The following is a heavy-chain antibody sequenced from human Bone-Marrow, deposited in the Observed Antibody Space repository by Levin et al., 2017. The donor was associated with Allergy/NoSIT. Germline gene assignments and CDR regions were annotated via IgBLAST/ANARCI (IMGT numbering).Heavy chain of an antibody. CDR1: GFTVSSNY. J-gene: IGHJ4*02. CDR2: IYSGGST. Sequence: PGGSLRLSCAASGFTVSSNYMSWVRQAPGKGLEWVSVIYSGGSTYYADSVKGRFTISRDNSKNTLYLQMNSLRAEDTAVYYCARAGPIAAAGTGWVDYWGQGTLVTVSS. CDR3: ARAGPIAAAGTGWVDY. D-gene: IGHD6-13*01. V-gene: IGHV3-53*01.